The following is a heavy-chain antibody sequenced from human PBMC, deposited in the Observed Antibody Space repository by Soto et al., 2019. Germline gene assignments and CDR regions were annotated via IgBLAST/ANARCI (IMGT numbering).Heavy chain of an antibody. CDR1: GFTFSSYG. CDR3: ARDLTRITIFEGGMDV. Sequence: QVQLVESGGGVVQPGRSLRLSCAASGFTFSSYGMHWVRQAPGKGLEWVAVIWYDGSNKYYADSVKGRFTISRDNSKNTLYLQMNSLRAEDTAVYYCARDLTRITIFEGGMDVWGQGTTVTVSS. D-gene: IGHD3-3*01. V-gene: IGHV3-33*01. J-gene: IGHJ6*02. CDR2: IWYDGSNK.